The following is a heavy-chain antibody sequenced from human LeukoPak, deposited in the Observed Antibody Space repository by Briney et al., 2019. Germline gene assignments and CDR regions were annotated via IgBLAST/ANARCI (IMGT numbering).Heavy chain of an antibody. Sequence: GGSLRLSCAASGFTFSSYSMNWVRQAPGKGLEWVSSISSSSSYMYYADSVKGRFTISRDNAKNSLYLQMNSLRAEDTAVYYCARAGYGYYYDSSGRSPADYWGQGTLVTVSS. J-gene: IGHJ4*02. CDR1: GFTFSSYS. CDR3: ARAGYGYYYDSSGRSPADY. CDR2: ISSSSSYM. D-gene: IGHD3-22*01. V-gene: IGHV3-21*01.